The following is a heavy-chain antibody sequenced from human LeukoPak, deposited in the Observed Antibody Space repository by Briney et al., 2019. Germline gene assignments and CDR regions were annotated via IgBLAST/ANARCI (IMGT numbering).Heavy chain of an antibody. V-gene: IGHV4-59*01. D-gene: IGHD1-1*01. J-gene: IGHJ3*02. Sequence: PSGTLSLTCTVSGGSISSYYWSWIRQPPGKGLEWIGYIYYSGSTNYNPSLKSRVTISVDTSKNQFSLKLSSVTAADTAVYYCAREIRDGIDAFDIWGQGTMVTVSS. CDR2: IYYSGST. CDR1: GGSISSYY. CDR3: AREIRDGIDAFDI.